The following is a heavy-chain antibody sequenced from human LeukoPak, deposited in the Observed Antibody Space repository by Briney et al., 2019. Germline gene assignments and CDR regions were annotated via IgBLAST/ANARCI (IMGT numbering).Heavy chain of an antibody. V-gene: IGHV3-23*01. CDR1: GFTFSSYA. Sequence: GGSLRLSCAASGFTFSSYAMSWVRQAPGKGLEWVSAISGSGGRIYYADSVKGRFTISRDNSKNTLYLQMNSLRAEDTAVYYCSLPGYCGGDCYPDDYWGQGTLVTVSS. D-gene: IGHD2-21*02. CDR3: SLPGYCGGDCYPDDY. J-gene: IGHJ4*02. CDR2: ISGSGGRI.